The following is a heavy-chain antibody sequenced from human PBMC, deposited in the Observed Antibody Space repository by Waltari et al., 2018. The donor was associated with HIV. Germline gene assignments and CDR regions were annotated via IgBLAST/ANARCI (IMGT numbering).Heavy chain of an antibody. CDR2: INGDGNDI. CDR1: TSSLRTYW. V-gene: IGHV3-74*01. J-gene: IGHJ4*02. CDR3: VGGGGWLIDY. Sequence: EVQLVDSGGGLVQPGGALRVACTATTSSLRTYWMQWIRQAPGKGLLWVSYINGDGNDIDYADSVKGRFAISRDNAKKTLYLEMNSLRAEDTAVYYCVGGGGWLIDYWGQGTLVTVSS. D-gene: IGHD6-19*01.